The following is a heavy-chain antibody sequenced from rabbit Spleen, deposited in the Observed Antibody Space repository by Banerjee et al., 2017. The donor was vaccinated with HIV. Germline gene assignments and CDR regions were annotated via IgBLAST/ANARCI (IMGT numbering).Heavy chain of an antibody. CDR3: ARDTGSSFSSYGMDL. J-gene: IGHJ6*01. V-gene: IGHV1S40*01. Sequence: QSLEESGGGLVQPEGSLALTCKASGFSFSSSDYICWVRQAPGKGLEWISCIAGSSSDFTYSATWAKGRFTISKASSTTVTLQMTSLTVADMATYFCARDTGSSFSSYGMDLWGPGTLVTVS. D-gene: IGHD8-1*01. CDR2: IAGSSSDFT. CDR1: GFSFSSSDY.